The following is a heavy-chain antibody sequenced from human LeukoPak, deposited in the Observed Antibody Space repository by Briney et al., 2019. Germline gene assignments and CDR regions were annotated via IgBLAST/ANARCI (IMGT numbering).Heavy chain of an antibody. D-gene: IGHD2-21*01. CDR3: VRGYSGGHFDY. Sequence: GASVKVSCKASGYDFTAYYIHWVRQAPGQGLEWMGIIHSGTGATNYAQNFQGRVTMTRDTSTTTVYMELSSLGSEDMAVYSCVRGYSGGHFDYWGQGTLVTVSS. V-gene: IGHV1-46*01. CDR1: GYDFTAYY. J-gene: IGHJ4*02. CDR2: IHSGTGAT.